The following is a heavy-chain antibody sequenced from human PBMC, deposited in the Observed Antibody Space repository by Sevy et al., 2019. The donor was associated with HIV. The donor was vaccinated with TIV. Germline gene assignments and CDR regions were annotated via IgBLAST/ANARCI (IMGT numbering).Heavy chain of an antibody. CDR3: ARDREDIVVVPAAQNWFDP. J-gene: IGHJ5*02. CDR2: INPNSGGT. Sequence: ASVKVSCKASGYTFTGYYMHWVRQAPGQGPEWMGWINPNSGGTNYAQKFQGRVTMTRDTSISTAYMELSRLRSDDTAVYYCARDREDIVVVPAAQNWFDPWGQGTLVTVSS. CDR1: GYTFTGYY. V-gene: IGHV1-2*02. D-gene: IGHD2-2*01.